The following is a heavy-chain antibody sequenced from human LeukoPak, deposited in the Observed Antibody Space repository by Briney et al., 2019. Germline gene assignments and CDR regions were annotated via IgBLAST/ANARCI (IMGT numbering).Heavy chain of an antibody. D-gene: IGHD5-12*01. Sequence: GGSLRLSCTASRFTFGDYAMTWVRQAPGKGLEWVGFIRSKAYGGTTEFAASVKGRFTISRDDSKSIAYLQMNSLKTEDTAVYYCTTYDPSNYYGMDVWGQGTTVTVS. CDR1: RFTFGDYA. CDR2: IRSKAYGGTT. V-gene: IGHV3-49*04. J-gene: IGHJ6*02. CDR3: TTYDPSNYYGMDV.